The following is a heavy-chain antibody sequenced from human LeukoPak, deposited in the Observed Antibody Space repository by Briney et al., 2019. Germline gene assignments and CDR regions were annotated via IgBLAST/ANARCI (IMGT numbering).Heavy chain of an antibody. CDR1: GGTFSSYA. CDR2: IIPIFGTA. V-gene: IGHV1-69*06. Sequence: GAPVKVSCKASGGTFSSYAISWVRQAPGQGLEWMGGIIPIFGTANYAQKFQGRVTITADKSTSTAYMELSSLRSEDTAVYYCASSNGYSSGWYLPITDYWGQGTLVTVSS. D-gene: IGHD6-19*01. CDR3: ASSNGYSSGWYLPITDY. J-gene: IGHJ4*02.